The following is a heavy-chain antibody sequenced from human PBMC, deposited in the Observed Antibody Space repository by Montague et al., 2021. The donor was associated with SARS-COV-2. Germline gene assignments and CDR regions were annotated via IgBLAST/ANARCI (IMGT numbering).Heavy chain of an antibody. V-gene: IGHV3-33*01. CDR2: IWYDGSKE. J-gene: IGHJ4*02. CDR3: ARNDGYGDIAFDY. CDR1: GFIFSSYG. Sequence: SLRLSCAASGFIFSSYGMHWVRQAPGKGLEWVALIWYDGSKEYYEDSVKGRFTISRGNSKNTLYLQMNSLRAEDTAVYYCARNDGYGDIAFDYWGQGTLVTVSS. D-gene: IGHD4-17*01.